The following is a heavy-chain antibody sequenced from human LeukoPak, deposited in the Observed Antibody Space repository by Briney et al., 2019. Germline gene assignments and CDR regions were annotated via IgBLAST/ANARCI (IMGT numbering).Heavy chain of an antibody. CDR2: ISAYNGNT. J-gene: IGHJ4*02. V-gene: IGHV1-18*04. CDR3: ARDAFTVTPPNYFDY. CDR1: GYTFTSYG. D-gene: IGHD4-17*01. Sequence: ASVKVSCKASGYTFTSYGISWVRQAPGQGLEWMGWISAYNGNTNYAQKLQGRVTMTTDTSTSTAYMELRSLRSDDTAVYYCARDAFTVTPPNYFDYWGQGTLVTVSS.